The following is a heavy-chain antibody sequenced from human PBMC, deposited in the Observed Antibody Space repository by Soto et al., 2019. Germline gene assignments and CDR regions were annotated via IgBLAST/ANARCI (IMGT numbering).Heavy chain of an antibody. CDR3: ARGMTTVTTIDY. Sequence: SETLSLTCSVSGDSISNSRFYWGWIRQAPGEGLEWIGSIYHTGNAYYNPSLKSRVTISVDTSKNQFSLKLSSVTAADTAVYYCARGMTTVTTIDYWGQGTLVTVSS. J-gene: IGHJ4*02. V-gene: IGHV4-39*07. CDR2: IYHTGNA. CDR1: GDSISNSRFY. D-gene: IGHD4-4*01.